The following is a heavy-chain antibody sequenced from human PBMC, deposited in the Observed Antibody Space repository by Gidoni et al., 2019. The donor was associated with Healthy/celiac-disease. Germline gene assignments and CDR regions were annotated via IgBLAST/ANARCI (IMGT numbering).Heavy chain of an antibody. CDR2: ISGSGGST. D-gene: IGHD6-6*01. V-gene: IGHV3-23*01. J-gene: IGHJ4*02. Sequence: EVQLLESGGGWVQPGGSLRLSCAASGFTFSSYAMSWVRQAPGKGLEWVSAISGSGGSTYYADSVKGRFTISRDNSKNTLYLQMNSLRAEDTAVYYCAKDGSAYSSSWGFFRYWGQGTLVTVSS. CDR3: AKDGSAYSSSWGFFRY. CDR1: GFTFSSYA.